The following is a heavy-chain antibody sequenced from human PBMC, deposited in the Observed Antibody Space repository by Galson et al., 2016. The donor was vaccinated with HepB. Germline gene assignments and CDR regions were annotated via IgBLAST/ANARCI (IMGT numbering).Heavy chain of an antibody. CDR2: IYSGGST. D-gene: IGHD2-2*01. Sequence: SLRLSCAASGFSVSNNYMTWVRQAPGKGLEWVSLIYSGGSTYYADPVTGRVTISRNSSRNTLYPQMNSLRAEDTAVYYCARDRHCITTSGQGLWGPGTLVTVSS. CDR1: GFSVSNNY. J-gene: IGHJ4*02. V-gene: IGHV3-53*01. CDR3: ARDRHCITTSGQGL.